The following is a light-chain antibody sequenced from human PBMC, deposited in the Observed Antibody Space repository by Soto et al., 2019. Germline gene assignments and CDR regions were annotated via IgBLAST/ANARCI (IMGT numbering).Light chain of an antibody. V-gene: IGKV4-1*01. J-gene: IGKJ3*01. CDR3: HQYFSPPFT. CDR2: WAS. CDR1: LSVLYSSNNKNY. Sequence: DIVMTQSPDSLAVSLGERATINCKSSLSVLYSSNNKNYLAWYQQKPGQPPRLLIYWASTRESGVPGRFSGSGSGTDFTLTISSLQAEDVAVYYCHQYFSPPFTFGPGTKVDIE.